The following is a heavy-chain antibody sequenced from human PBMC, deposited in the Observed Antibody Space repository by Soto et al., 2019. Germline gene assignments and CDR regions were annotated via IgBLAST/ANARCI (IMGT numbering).Heavy chain of an antibody. J-gene: IGHJ6*02. D-gene: IGHD2-21*02. CDR2: MYNTGST. V-gene: IGHV4-59*01. CDR1: GGAISRYY. Sequence: QVQLQESGPGLVKPSETLSLTCTVSGGAISRYYWSWIRQPPGKGLEWIGYMYNTGSTVYNPSFKSRVTISVDTSKNPFSLKLNSVAAADTAVYYCARDRWVSCGTDCFPLDVWGQMPTVTVSS. CDR3: ARDRWVSCGTDCFPLDV.